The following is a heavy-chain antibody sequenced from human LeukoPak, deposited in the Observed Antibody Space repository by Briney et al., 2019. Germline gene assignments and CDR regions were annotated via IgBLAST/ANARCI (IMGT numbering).Heavy chain of an antibody. CDR1: GFTFINAW. J-gene: IGHJ4*02. CDR2: IKSKTDGGTA. D-gene: IGHD3-10*01. V-gene: IGHV3-15*01. Sequence: GGSLRLSCAASGFTFINAWMSWVRQAPGKGLEWVGRIKSKTDGGTADYGTPVKGRFIMSRDDSKSTLYLQANSLRTEDTGVYYCTTVGPSGSHYPLDSWGQGTLVTVSS. CDR3: TTVGPSGSHYPLDS.